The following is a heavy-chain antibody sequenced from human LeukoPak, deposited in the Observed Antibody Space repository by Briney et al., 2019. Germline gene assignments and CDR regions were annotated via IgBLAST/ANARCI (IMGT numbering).Heavy chain of an antibody. CDR1: GGTFSSYA. J-gene: IGHJ5*02. CDR2: IIPILGTA. D-gene: IGHD6-13*01. Sequence: GASVKVSCKASGGTFSSYATSWVRQAPGQGLEWMGGIIPILGTANYAQKFQGRVTITTDESTSTAYMELSSLRSEDTAVYYCARASLRYSSSWGFDPWGQGTLVTVSS. V-gene: IGHV1-69*05. CDR3: ARASLRYSSSWGFDP.